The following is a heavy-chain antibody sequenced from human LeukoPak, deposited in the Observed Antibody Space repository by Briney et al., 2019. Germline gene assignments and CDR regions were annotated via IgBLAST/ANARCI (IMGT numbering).Heavy chain of an antibody. D-gene: IGHD1-26*01. Sequence: PGGSLRLSCAASGFTFSSYAMSWVRQAPGKGLEWVSTISGSGGNTYYGDSVKGRFTISRDNSNNTLYLQMNSLRAEDTAVYYCARRSSGSPPYYFGYWGQGTLVTVSS. J-gene: IGHJ4*02. V-gene: IGHV3-23*01. CDR1: GFTFSSYA. CDR2: ISGSGGNT. CDR3: ARRSSGSPPYYFGY.